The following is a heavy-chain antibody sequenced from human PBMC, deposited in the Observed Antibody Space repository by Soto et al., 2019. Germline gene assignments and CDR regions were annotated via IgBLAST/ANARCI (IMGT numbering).Heavy chain of an antibody. D-gene: IGHD3-10*01. CDR1: GFTFSDYW. V-gene: IGHV3-7*01. Sequence: GGSLRLSCAASGFTFSDYWMSWVRRAPGKGLEWVANIKQDGSDKYYVDSVKGRFTISRDNAKNSLFLQVNSLRAEDTAVYYCERRGVTNWRAFDIWGQGTMVTVSS. CDR2: IKQDGSDK. J-gene: IGHJ3*02. CDR3: ERRGVTNWRAFDI.